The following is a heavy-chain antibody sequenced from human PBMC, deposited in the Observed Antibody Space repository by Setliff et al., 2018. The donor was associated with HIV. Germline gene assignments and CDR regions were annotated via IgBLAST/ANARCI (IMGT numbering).Heavy chain of an antibody. D-gene: IGHD6-19*01. Sequence: SVKVSCKASGGTFSSYAISWVRQAPGQGLEWMGGIIPIFGTANYAQKFQGRVTITADKSTSTIYMELNGLKFDDTAVYYCARRTDSSGWPFDSWGRGTLVTVSS. CDR2: IIPIFGTA. CDR1: GGTFSSYA. CDR3: ARRTDSSGWPFDS. J-gene: IGHJ4*02. V-gene: IGHV1-69*06.